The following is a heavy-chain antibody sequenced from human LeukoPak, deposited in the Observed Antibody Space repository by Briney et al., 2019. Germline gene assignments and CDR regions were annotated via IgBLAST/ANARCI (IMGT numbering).Heavy chain of an antibody. CDR3: ARDRNVPYYYSYMDV. D-gene: IGHD1-1*01. CDR2: IIPIFGTA. CDR1: GGTFSSYA. J-gene: IGHJ6*03. V-gene: IGHV1-69*13. Sequence: SVKVSCKASGGTFSSYAISWVRQAPGQGLEWMGGIIPIFGTANYAQKFQGRVTITADESTSTAYMELSSLRSEDTAVYYCARDRNVPYYYSYMDVWGKGTTVTVSS.